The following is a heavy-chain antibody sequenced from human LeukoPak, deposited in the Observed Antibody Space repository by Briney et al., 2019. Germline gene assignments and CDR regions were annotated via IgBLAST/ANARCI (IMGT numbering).Heavy chain of an antibody. Sequence: PGGSLRLSCAASGFIFSIYAMNWVRQAPGKGLEWVSAVSGSDDSTYYADSVKGRFTISRDNSKNTLFLQMNSLRAEDTAVYYCAKDRDSGYYPFDYWGQGTLVTVSS. J-gene: IGHJ4*02. CDR1: GFIFSIYA. V-gene: IGHV3-23*01. D-gene: IGHD5-12*01. CDR2: VSGSDDST. CDR3: AKDRDSGYYPFDY.